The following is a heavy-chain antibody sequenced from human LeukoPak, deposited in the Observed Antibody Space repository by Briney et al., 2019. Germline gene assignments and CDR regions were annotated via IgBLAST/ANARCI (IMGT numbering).Heavy chain of an antibody. CDR2: ISGSGGST. CDR1: GFTFSSYG. V-gene: IGHV3-23*01. J-gene: IGHJ4*02. CDR3: ASPRGGFGELHTPGFYY. Sequence: GGSLRLSCAASGFTFSSYGMSWVRQAPGKGLEWVSAISGSGGSTYYADSVKGRFTISRDNSKNTLYLQMNSLRAEDTAVYYCASPRGGFGELHTPGFYYWGQGTLVTVSS. D-gene: IGHD3-10*01.